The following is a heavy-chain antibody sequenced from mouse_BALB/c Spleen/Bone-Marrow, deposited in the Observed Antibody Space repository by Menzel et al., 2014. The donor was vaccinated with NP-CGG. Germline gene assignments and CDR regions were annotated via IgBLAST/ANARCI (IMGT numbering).Heavy chain of an antibody. J-gene: IGHJ2*01. D-gene: IGHD2-3*01. CDR1: GYTFSSYW. CDR3: ARLDGYFDY. Sequence: QVQLQQPGAELMKPGASVKISCKATGYTFSSYWIEWVKQRPGHGLEWIGEILPGSGSTNYNEKFKGKATFTADTSSNTAYMQPSSLTSEDSAVYYCARLDGYFDYWGQGTTLTVSS. CDR2: ILPGSGST. V-gene: IGHV1-9*01.